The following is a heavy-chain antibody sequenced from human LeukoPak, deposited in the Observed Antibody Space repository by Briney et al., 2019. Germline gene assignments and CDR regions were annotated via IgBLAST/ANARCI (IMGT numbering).Heavy chain of an antibody. CDR1: GYTFTSYA. V-gene: IGHV1-18*01. D-gene: IGHD6-13*01. Sequence: ASVKVSCKASGYTFTSYAMNWVRQAPGQGLEWMGWISGYNGNTDYAQKFQGRVTLTTDASTSTAYMELRSLRSDDTAMYYCARSGYRSSWLPWGQGTLVTVSS. CDR3: ARSGYRSSWLP. CDR2: ISGYNGNT. J-gene: IGHJ5*02.